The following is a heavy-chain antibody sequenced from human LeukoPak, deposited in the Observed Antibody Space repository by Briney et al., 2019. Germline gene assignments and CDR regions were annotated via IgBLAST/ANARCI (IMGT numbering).Heavy chain of an antibody. V-gene: IGHV4-4*02. J-gene: IGHJ6*03. D-gene: IGHD6-13*01. CDR3: AKVAGGHIAAAGYYYYYYMDV. CDR2: IYHSGST. Sequence: SETLSLTCAVSGGSISSSNWWSWVRQPPGKGLEWIGEIYHSGSTNYNPSLKSRVTISVDTSKNQFSLKLSSVTAADTAVYYCAKVAGGHIAAAGYYYYYYMDVWGKGTTVTVSS. CDR1: GGSISSSNW.